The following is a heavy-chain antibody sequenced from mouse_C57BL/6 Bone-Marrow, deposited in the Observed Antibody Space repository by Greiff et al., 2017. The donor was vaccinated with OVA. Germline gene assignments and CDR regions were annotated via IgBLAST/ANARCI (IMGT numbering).Heavy chain of an antibody. CDR3: AIRRWLLRWYFDV. J-gene: IGHJ1*03. CDR1: GYTFTSYW. D-gene: IGHD2-3*01. CDR2: INPSSGYT. V-gene: IGHV1-7*01. Sequence: VQLLQSGAELAKPGASVKLSCKASGYTFTSYWMHWVKQRPGQGLEWIGYINPSSGYTKYNQKFKDKATLTADKSSSTAYMQLSSLTYEDSAVYYCAIRRWLLRWYFDVWGTGTTVTVSS.